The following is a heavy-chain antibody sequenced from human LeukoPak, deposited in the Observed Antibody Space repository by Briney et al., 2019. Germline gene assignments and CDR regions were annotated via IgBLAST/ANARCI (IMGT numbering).Heavy chain of an antibody. J-gene: IGHJ4*02. D-gene: IGHD7-27*01. CDR2: IYYSGST. Sequence: SETLSLTCTVSGGSVSSGDYYWSWIRQPPGKGLQWIEFIYYSGSTNYNPSLQSRVTISVDTSKNQFSLKLSSVTAADTAIYYCASYPTPPSGDFPDYWGQGTLVTVSS. CDR3: ASYPTPPSGDFPDY. CDR1: GGSVSSGDYY. V-gene: IGHV4-61*08.